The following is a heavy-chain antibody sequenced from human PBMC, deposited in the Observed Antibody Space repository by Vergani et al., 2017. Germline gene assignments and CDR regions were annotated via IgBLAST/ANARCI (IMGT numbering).Heavy chain of an antibody. Sequence: QVQLVESGGGVVQPGRSLRLSCAASGFTFSSYAMHWVRQAPGKGLEWVAVKSYDGSNKYYADSVKGRFTISRDNSKNTLYLQMNSLRAEDTAVYYCARDYIVVVPAAILYYWGQGTLVTVSS. V-gene: IGHV3-30*04. CDR1: GFTFSSYA. J-gene: IGHJ4*02. D-gene: IGHD2-2*01. CDR3: ARDYIVVVPAAILYY. CDR2: KSYDGSNK.